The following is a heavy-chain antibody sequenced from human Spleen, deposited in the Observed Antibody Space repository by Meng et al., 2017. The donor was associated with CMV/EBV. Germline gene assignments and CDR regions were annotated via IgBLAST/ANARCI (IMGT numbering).Heavy chain of an antibody. J-gene: IGHJ5*02. CDR2: IKSKTDGGTI. Sequence: GESLKISCAVSGFTFDDYAMHWVRQVPGKGLEWVGRIKSKTDGGTIDYAAPVKGRFTISRDDSKNTLYLQMNSLKTEDTAVYYCTTGDSNYLNWFDPWGQGTLVTVSS. D-gene: IGHD4-11*01. CDR1: GFTFDDYA. V-gene: IGHV3-15*01. CDR3: TTGDSNYLNWFDP.